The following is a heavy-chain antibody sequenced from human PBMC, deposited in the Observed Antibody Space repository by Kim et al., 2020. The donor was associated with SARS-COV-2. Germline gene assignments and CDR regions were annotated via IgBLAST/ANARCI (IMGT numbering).Heavy chain of an antibody. V-gene: IGHV3-66*02. CDR1: GFTVSSNY. D-gene: IGHD3-10*01. CDR2: IYSGGST. J-gene: IGHJ4*02. CDR3: ARGEVLLAYYYGSGGDY. Sequence: GGSLRLSCAASGFTVSSNYMSWVRQAPGKGLEWVSVIYSGGSTYYADSVKGRFTISRDNSKNTLYLQMNSLRAEDTAVYYCARGEVLLAYYYGSGGDYWGQGTLVTVSS.